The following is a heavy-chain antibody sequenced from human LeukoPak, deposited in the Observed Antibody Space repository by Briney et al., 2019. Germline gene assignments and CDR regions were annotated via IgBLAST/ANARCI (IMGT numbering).Heavy chain of an antibody. CDR1: GGSISSGGYY. CDR2: IYYSGST. J-gene: IGHJ4*02. V-gene: IGHV4-31*03. Sequence: SETLSLTCTVSGGSISSGGYYSSWIRQHPGKGLEWIGYIYYSGSTYYNPSLKSRVTISVDTSKNQFSLKLSSVTAADTAVYYCARDGDYDSSGYRYWGQGTLVTVSS. D-gene: IGHD3-22*01. CDR3: ARDGDYDSSGYRY.